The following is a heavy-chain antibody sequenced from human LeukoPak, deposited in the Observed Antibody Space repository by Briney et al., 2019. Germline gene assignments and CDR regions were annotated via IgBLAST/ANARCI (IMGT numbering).Heavy chain of an antibody. V-gene: IGHV4-4*07. D-gene: IGHD1-26*01. J-gene: IGHJ4*02. CDR3: ARQGYTASYYFLDF. CDR1: GDFFRSYR. Sequence: PSETLSLICDVSGDFFRSYRWGWVRQPAGKGLEWIGRIYATGSTQFNPSLKSRLTMSMDTSTNQFSLKLTSVTAADTAVYFCARQGYTASYYFLDFWTQGTLVTVSS. CDR2: IYATGST.